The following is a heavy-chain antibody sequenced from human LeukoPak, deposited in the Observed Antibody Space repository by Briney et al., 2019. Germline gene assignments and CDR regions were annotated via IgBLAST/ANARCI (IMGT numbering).Heavy chain of an antibody. CDR3: AKAPVTSCRGAFCYPLDS. D-gene: IGHD2-15*01. Sequence: HPGGSLRLSCAASGFSLSSYAMSWVRQAPGKVLEWVSAISSSDDGTYHAGSVRGRFTISRDSSKNTLYLQMNNLRTEDAAIYYCAKAPVTSCRGAFCYPLDSWGQGTLVTVSS. J-gene: IGHJ4*02. CDR2: ISSSDDGT. CDR1: GFSLSSYA. V-gene: IGHV3-23*01.